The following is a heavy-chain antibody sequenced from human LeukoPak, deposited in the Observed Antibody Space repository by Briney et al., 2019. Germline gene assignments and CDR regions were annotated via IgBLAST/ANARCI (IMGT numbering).Heavy chain of an antibody. Sequence: PSETLFLTCAVSGGSISTYYWSWIRQPPGKGLEWIGYIHYSGSSNYNPSLKSRVTISLDTSKNQFSLKLSSVTAADTAVYYCARGAAATYWGQGTLVTVSS. CDR2: IHYSGSS. CDR3: ARGAAATY. J-gene: IGHJ4*02. D-gene: IGHD6-13*01. V-gene: IGHV4-59*01. CDR1: GGSISTYY.